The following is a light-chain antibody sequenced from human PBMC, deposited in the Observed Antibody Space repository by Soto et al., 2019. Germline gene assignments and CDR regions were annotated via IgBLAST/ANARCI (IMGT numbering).Light chain of an antibody. CDR3: QSYESSRSGYV. Sequence: QSVLTQPPSVSGAPGQRVTISCTGSSSNIGAGYDVHWYQQHPGTAPKLLIYGNNNRPSGVPNRFSGSKSGTSASLAITGLQAEDEADYYCQSYESSRSGYVFGTGTKLTVL. J-gene: IGLJ1*01. CDR1: SSNIGAGYD. V-gene: IGLV1-40*01. CDR2: GNN.